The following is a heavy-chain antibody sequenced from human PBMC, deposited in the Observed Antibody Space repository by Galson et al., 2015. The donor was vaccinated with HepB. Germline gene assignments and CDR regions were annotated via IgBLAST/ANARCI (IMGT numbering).Heavy chain of an antibody. D-gene: IGHD3-3*01. CDR2: ISSMSGSV. V-gene: IGHV3-48*02. Sequence: SLRLSCAASGFTFSRYSMYWVRQAPGKGLEWLSYISSMSGSVYYADSVKGRFTISRDNAKNSLYLQMNSLRDEDTAVYYCARTGAQYDFWSGYLLWGQGTLVTVSS. CDR3: ARTGAQYDFWSGYLL. J-gene: IGHJ4*02. CDR1: GFTFSRYS.